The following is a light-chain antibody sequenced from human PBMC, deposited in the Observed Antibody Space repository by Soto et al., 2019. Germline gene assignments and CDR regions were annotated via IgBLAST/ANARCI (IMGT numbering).Light chain of an antibody. CDR2: AAS. J-gene: IGKJ1*01. Sequence: DIQMTQSPSSLSASVGDRVTITCRASQSISNYLNWYQQRPGKAPKLLIYAASSLQSGVPSRFNASGSGTDFTLTINSLQPEDFATYYCQQSFHTPRTFGQGTRWISN. CDR1: QSISNY. CDR3: QQSFHTPRT. V-gene: IGKV1-39*01.